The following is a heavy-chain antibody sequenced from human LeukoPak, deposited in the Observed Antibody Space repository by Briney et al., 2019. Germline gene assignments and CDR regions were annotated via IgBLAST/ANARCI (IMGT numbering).Heavy chain of an antibody. J-gene: IGHJ4*02. CDR1: GFTFSSYA. CDR2: ISYDGSNK. V-gene: IGHV3-30-3*01. CDR3: ARSGDIKSAAAFDY. D-gene: IGHD2-2*01. Sequence: GGSLRLSCAASGFTFSSYAMHWVRQAPGKGLEWVAVISYDGSNKYYADSVKGRFTISRDNSKNTLYLQMNSLRAEDTAVYYCARSGDIKSAAAFDYWGQGTLVTVSS.